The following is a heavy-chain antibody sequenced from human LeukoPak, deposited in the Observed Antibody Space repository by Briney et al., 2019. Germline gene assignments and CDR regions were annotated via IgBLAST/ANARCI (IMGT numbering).Heavy chain of an antibody. J-gene: IGHJ4*02. D-gene: IGHD3-22*01. CDR1: GFTVSSNY. CDR2: IYSGGST. Sequence: GGSLRLSCAASGFTVSSNYMSWVRQAPGKGLEGVSVIYSGGSTYYADSVKGRFTISRDNSKNTLYLQMNSLRAEDTAVYYCAREPLGSIGYYPDYWGQGTLVTVSS. CDR3: AREPLGSIGYYPDY. V-gene: IGHV3-66*02.